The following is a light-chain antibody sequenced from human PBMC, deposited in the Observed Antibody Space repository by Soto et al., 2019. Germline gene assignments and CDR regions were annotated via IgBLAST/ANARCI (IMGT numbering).Light chain of an antibody. CDR2: AAS. V-gene: IGKV1-8*01. CDR3: QQYSSYPLG. CDR1: QGISSY. Sequence: AIRMTQSPSSLSASTGDRVTITCRASQGISSYLAWYQQKPGKAPKLLIYAASTLQSGVPSRFSGSGSGTDFTLTISCLQSEDFATYYCQQYSSYPLGFGQGTKVEIK. J-gene: IGKJ1*01.